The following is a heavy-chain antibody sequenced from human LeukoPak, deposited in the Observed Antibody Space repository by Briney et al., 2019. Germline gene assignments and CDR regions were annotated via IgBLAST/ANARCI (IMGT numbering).Heavy chain of an antibody. D-gene: IGHD3-10*01. Sequence: SETLSLTCTVSGGSISSYYWSWIRQPAGKGLEWIGRIYTSGSTNYNPSLKSRVTMSVDTSKNQFSLKLSSVTAADMAVYYCARDRYYYGSGSSHFDYWGQGTLVTVSS. CDR1: GGSISSYY. CDR3: ARDRYYYGSGSSHFDY. CDR2: IYTSGST. J-gene: IGHJ4*02. V-gene: IGHV4-4*07.